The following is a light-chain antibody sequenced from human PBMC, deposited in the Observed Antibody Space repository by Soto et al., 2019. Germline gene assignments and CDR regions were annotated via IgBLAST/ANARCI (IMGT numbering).Light chain of an antibody. Sequence: VITQSPLSLPVTPGEPASMSCRSSHSLLYSNAYNYIDWYLQKPGQSPQLLIYLGSHRASGVPDRFSGSGSGTNFTLKINRVEAEDVGIYYCMQGRESLTCRQGTRWRL. CDR2: LGS. CDR1: HSLLYSNAYNY. V-gene: IGKV2-28*01. J-gene: IGKJ5*01. CDR3: MQGRESLT.